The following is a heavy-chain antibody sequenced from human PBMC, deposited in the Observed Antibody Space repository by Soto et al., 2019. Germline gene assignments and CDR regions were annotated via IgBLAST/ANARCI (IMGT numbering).Heavy chain of an antibody. Sequence: QVQLVQSGAEVKKPGSSVTVSCKASGDTFSSYTISWVRQAPGHGLEWMGGIIPIFGTANYAQKFQGRVTITADESTSTAYMELSSLRSEDTAVYYCARGNHRWLQLWYFDLWGRGTLVTVSS. CDR2: IIPIFGTA. CDR3: ARGNHRWLQLWYFDL. V-gene: IGHV1-69*12. CDR1: GDTFSSYT. D-gene: IGHD5-12*01. J-gene: IGHJ2*01.